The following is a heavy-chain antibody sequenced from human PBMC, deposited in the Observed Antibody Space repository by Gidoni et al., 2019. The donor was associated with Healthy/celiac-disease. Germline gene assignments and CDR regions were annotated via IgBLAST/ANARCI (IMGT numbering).Heavy chain of an antibody. Sequence: QVQLQESGPGLVKPSQTLSLTCTVSGGSISSGDYYWSWFRQPPGKGLEWIGYIYYSGSTYYNPSLKSRVTISVDTSKNQFSLKLSSVTAADTAVYYCARELGNYYDSSGYYFDYWGQGTLVTVSS. D-gene: IGHD3-22*01. CDR1: GGSISSGDYY. J-gene: IGHJ4*02. V-gene: IGHV4-30-4*01. CDR3: ARELGNYYDSSGYYFDY. CDR2: IYYSGST.